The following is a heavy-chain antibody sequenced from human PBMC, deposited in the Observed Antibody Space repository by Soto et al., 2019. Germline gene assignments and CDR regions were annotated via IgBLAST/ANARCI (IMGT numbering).Heavy chain of an antibody. CDR3: ARGSSIAGLYYGMDV. CDR1: GGSISSGGYS. J-gene: IGHJ6*02. V-gene: IGHV4-31*03. D-gene: IGHD6-6*01. CDR2: NYYSGIT. Sequence: SETLSLTCTVSGGSISSGGYSWTWIRQHPGKGLEWIGYNYYSGITYYNPSLKSRVTISLDTSKNQFSLKLSSVTAADTAVYYCARGSSIAGLYYGMDVWGQGTTVTVSS.